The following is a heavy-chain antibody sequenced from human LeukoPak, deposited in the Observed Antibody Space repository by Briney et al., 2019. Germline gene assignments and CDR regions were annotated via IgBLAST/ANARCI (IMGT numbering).Heavy chain of an antibody. CDR3: AKDLTEIAAAGNDY. CDR2: ISGSGGST. Sequence: GGSLRLSCAASGFAFSSYAMSWVRQAPGKGLEWVSAISGSGGSTYYADSVKGRFTISRDNSKNTLYLQMNSLRAEDTAVYYCAKDLTEIAAAGNDYWGQGTLVTVSS. V-gene: IGHV3-23*01. J-gene: IGHJ4*02. CDR1: GFAFSSYA. D-gene: IGHD6-13*01.